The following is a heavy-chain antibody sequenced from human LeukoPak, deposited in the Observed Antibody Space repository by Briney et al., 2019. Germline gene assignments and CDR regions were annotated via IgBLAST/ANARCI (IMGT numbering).Heavy chain of an antibody. CDR1: GFTFSNYP. J-gene: IGHJ4*02. CDR2: ISHDESRK. Sequence: GGSLRLSCAASGFTFSNYPMHWVRQAPGKGLEWVTMISHDESRKFYAVSVKGRFTVSRVNSKNTLFLHMSSLGPEDTAIYYCARESGGDIVVVPFDYWGQGTLVTVSS. CDR3: ARESGGDIVVVPFDY. D-gene: IGHD2-2*01. V-gene: IGHV3-30-3*01.